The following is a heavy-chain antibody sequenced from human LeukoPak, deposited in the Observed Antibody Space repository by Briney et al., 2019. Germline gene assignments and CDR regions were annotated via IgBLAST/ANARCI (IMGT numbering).Heavy chain of an antibody. CDR3: AKGKAAHYHSVTDEYYYYLDV. V-gene: IGHV4-34*01. CDR2: ISYSGST. CDR1: GYYFSGFY. Sequence: SETLSLTCVVEGYYFSGFYWTWIRQAPGKGLEWIGEISYSGSTKYNPSLKSRVTIEVDTSKKQISLNLSSVTAADTAVYYCAKGKAAHYHSVTDEYYYYLDVWGKGTTVIVS. J-gene: IGHJ6*03. D-gene: IGHD3-9*01.